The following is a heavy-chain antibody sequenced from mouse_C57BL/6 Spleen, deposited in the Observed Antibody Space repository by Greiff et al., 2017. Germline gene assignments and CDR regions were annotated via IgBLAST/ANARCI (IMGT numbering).Heavy chain of an antibody. D-gene: IGHD1-1*01. J-gene: IGHJ1*03. CDR2: IWSDGST. V-gene: IGHV2-6-1*01. Sequence: QVQLKESGPGLVAPSQSLSITCTVSGFSLTSYGVHWVRQPPGKGLEWLVVIWSDGSTTYNSALKSRQSISKDNSKSQVFLKMNSLQTEDTAMYYCARHRDYGSSYWYFDVWGTGTTVTVSS. CDR3: ARHRDYGSSYWYFDV. CDR1: GFSLTSYG.